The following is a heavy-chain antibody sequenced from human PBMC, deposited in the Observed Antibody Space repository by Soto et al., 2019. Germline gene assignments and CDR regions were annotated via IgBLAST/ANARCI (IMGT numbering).Heavy chain of an antibody. V-gene: IGHV1-46*01. CDR3: ARDQGGQSGNFIFDN. CDR1: GYTFTSYY. J-gene: IGHJ4*02. CDR2: INPSGGST. Sequence: ASVKVSCKASGYTFTSYYMHWVRQAPGQGLEWMGIINPSGGSTSYAQKFQGRVTMTRDTSTSTVYMELSSLRAEDTAVYYCARDQGGQSGNFIFDNWGQGTLVTVSS. D-gene: IGHD1-26*01.